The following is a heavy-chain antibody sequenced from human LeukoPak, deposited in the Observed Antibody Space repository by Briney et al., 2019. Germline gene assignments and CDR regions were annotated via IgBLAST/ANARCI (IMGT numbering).Heavy chain of an antibody. Sequence: GGSLRLSCAASGFTFSSHRMTWVRQTPGKGLEWVAHIKQDGSEKYYVDSVKGRFTISRDNAKNSLYLQMNSLRAEDTAVYYCAREAYDDFWSGSWRSYYYMDVWGKGTTVTVSS. D-gene: IGHD3-3*01. CDR1: GFTFSSHR. CDR2: IKQDGSEK. J-gene: IGHJ6*03. CDR3: AREAYDDFWSGSWRSYYYMDV. V-gene: IGHV3-7*01.